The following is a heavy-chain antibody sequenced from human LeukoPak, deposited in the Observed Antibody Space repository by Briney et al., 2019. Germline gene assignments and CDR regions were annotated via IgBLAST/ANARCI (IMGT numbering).Heavy chain of an antibody. J-gene: IGHJ6*03. CDR1: GGTFSSYA. Sequence: GSSVKVSCKASGGTFSSYAISWVRQAPGQGLEWMGGIIPIFGTANYAQKFQGRVTITTDESTSTAYMELSSLRSEDTAVYYCARVVRTTYYDFWSGPYYYYYYMDVWGKGTTVTVSS. CDR2: IIPIFGTA. D-gene: IGHD3-3*01. V-gene: IGHV1-69*05. CDR3: ARVVRTTYYDFWSGPYYYYYYMDV.